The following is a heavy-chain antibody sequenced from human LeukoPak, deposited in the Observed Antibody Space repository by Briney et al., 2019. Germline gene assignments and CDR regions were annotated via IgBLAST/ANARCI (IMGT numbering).Heavy chain of an antibody. Sequence: PGGSLRLSCAASAFTFSSYVMTWVRQAPGRGLEWVSGITGSSDSTFYADSVKGRFTVSRDNSKKTLYLQMNSLRAEDTAVYYCATCRDGYNLLDYWGQGTPVTVSS. CDR2: ITGSSDST. J-gene: IGHJ4*02. V-gene: IGHV3-23*01. CDR3: ATCRDGYNLLDY. D-gene: IGHD5-24*01. CDR1: AFTFSSYV.